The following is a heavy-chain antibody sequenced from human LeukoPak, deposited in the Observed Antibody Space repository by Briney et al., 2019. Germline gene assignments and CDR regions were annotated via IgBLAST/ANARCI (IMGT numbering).Heavy chain of an antibody. CDR1: GFTFSSYA. J-gene: IGHJ4*02. D-gene: IGHD6-13*01. CDR3: VSSSSWSRPFDY. V-gene: IGHV3-30*04. Sequence: PGGSLRLSCAASGFTFSSYAMHWVRQAPGKGLEWVAVISYDGSNKYYADSVKGRFTISRDNSKNTLYLQMNSLRAEGTAVYYCVSSSSWSRPFDYWGQGTLVTVSS. CDR2: ISYDGSNK.